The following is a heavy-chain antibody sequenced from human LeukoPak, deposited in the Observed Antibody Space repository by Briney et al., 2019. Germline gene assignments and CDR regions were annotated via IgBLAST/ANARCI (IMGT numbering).Heavy chain of an antibody. Sequence: GGSLRLSCAASGFTFSSYSMNWVRQAPGKGLEWVSYISSSSSTIYYADSVKGRFTISRDNAKNSLYLQMNSLRAEDTAVYYCAKEKYYYDSSGYYFDYWGQGTLVTVSS. CDR2: ISSSSSTI. CDR1: GFTFSSYS. CDR3: AKEKYYYDSSGYYFDY. V-gene: IGHV3-48*01. D-gene: IGHD3-22*01. J-gene: IGHJ4*02.